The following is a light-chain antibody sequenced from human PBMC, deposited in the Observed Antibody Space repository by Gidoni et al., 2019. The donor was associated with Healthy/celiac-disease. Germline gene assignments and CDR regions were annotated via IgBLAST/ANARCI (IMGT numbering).Light chain of an antibody. V-gene: IGLV1-40*01. Sequence: QSVLTQPPSVSWAPGQRVTISCTGSSSNIGAGYDVHGYQQLPGTAPKLLIYGNSNRPSGVPDRFSGSKSGTSASLAITGLQAEDEADYYCQSYDSSLSGSVFGGGTKLTVL. CDR2: GNS. J-gene: IGLJ2*01. CDR1: SSNIGAGYD. CDR3: QSYDSSLSGSV.